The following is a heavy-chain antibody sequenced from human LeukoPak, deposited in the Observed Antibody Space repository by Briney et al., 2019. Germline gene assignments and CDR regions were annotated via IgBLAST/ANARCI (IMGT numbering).Heavy chain of an antibody. V-gene: IGHV3-21*01. CDR3: ASGPQTSIAARGTFDY. CDR2: ISSSSNYI. D-gene: IGHD6-6*01. J-gene: IGHJ4*02. CDR1: GFTFSSYS. Sequence: GGSLRLSCAASGFTFSSYSMNWVRQAPGKGLEWVSSISSSSNYIYYADSVKGRFTISRDNAKNSLYLQMNSLRAEDTAVYYCASGPQTSIAARGTFDYWGQGTLVTVSS.